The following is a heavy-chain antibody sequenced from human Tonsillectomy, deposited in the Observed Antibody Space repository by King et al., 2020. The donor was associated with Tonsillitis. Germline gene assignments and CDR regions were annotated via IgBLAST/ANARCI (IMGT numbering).Heavy chain of an antibody. J-gene: IGHJ4*02. CDR3: QTGSIWGIHY. Sequence: VQLVESGGGLVKPGGSLRLSCAASGFIFTDAYMNWVRQAPGKGLEWVGRIKSNTDGGTKEYAAPVKRRFSISRDDSKSTLYLQMNSLKIEDTAFYYCQTGSIWGIHYWGQGALVTVSS. V-gene: IGHV3-15*07. D-gene: IGHD1-1*01. CDR1: GFIFTDAY. CDR2: IKSNTDGGTK.